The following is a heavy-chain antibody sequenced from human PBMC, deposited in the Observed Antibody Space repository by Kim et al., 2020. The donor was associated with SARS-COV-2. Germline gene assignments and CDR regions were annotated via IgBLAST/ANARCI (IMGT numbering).Heavy chain of an antibody. CDR2: IYYSGST. V-gene: IGHV4-59*01. Sequence: SETLSLTCTVSGGSISSYYWSWIRQPPGKGLEWIGYIYYSGSTNYNPSLKSRVTISIDTSKNQFSLKLSSVTAADTAVYYCAREGDDSSYYYFDYWGQGTLVTVSS. D-gene: IGHD3-22*01. CDR1: GGSISSYY. CDR3: AREGDDSSYYYFDY. J-gene: IGHJ4*02.